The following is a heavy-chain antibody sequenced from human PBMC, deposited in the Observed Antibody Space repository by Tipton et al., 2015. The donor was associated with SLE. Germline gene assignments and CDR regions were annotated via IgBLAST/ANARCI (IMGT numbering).Heavy chain of an antibody. CDR1: GGTLSGYA. V-gene: IGHV4-34*01. D-gene: IGHD6-13*01. CDR2: INHSGFT. CDR3: ARDSPEMAAAA. Sequence: TLSLTCAVNGGTLSGYAWSWIRQSPGKGLEWIGEINHSGFTNYRPSLESRVTTSADRSRNQLSLKMTSVTAADTAVYYCARDSPEMAAAAWGQGTLVTVSS. J-gene: IGHJ4*02.